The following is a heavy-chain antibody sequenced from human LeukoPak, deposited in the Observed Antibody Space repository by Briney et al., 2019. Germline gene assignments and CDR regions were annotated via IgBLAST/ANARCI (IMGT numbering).Heavy chain of an antibody. V-gene: IGHV3-7*03. CDR3: ATSYDMGWLIGY. Sequence: GGSLRLSCAASGFTFGDTWMNWVRQAPGQGPEWVANIKQDGSKKFYVASVKGRFTISRDNAKNSLYLQMNSLRAEDTALYYCATSYDMGWLIGYWGQGTLVTVSS. CDR1: GFTFGDTW. CDR2: IKQDGSKK. D-gene: IGHD3/OR15-3a*01. J-gene: IGHJ4*02.